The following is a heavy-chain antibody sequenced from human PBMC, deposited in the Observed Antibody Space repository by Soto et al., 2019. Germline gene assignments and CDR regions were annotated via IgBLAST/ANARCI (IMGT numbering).Heavy chain of an antibody. CDR3: ADKRDVSRGFKY. CDR1: GFSLSINGVA. D-gene: IGHD3-10*01. V-gene: IGHV2-5*02. Sequence: QITLKESGPTLVKPTQTLTLTCTFSGFSLSINGVAVGWIRQPPGQALEWLALIYSDDDQRYNPSLKNRLTIXKXXSSTQVVLTLTNMHPVDTATYYCADKRDVSRGFKYWGQGTLVTVSS. J-gene: IGHJ4*02. CDR2: IYSDDDQ.